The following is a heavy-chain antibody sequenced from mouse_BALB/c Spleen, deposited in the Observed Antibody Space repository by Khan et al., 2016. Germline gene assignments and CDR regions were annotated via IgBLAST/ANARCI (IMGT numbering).Heavy chain of an antibody. Sequence: EVQLQESGPGLVKPSQSLSLTCTVTGYSITSDYAWNWIRQFPGNKLEWMGYISYSGSTSYTPSLKSRISITRDTSKNQFFLQLNSVTTEDTATYYCARSVITAGFAYWGQGTLVTVSA. D-gene: IGHD2-4*01. V-gene: IGHV3-2*02. CDR3: ARSVITAGFAY. J-gene: IGHJ3*01. CDR1: GYSITSDYA. CDR2: ISYSGST.